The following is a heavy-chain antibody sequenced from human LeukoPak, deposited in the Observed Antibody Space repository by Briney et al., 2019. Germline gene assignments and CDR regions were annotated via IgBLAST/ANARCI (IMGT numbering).Heavy chain of an antibody. Sequence: HPGGSLRLSCVASGFTFGTYWMSWVRQAPGKGLEWVANIKQDGGEKYYVDSVKGQFTISRDNAKNSLYLQMNSLRAEDAAVYYCARMSPPFSAWGQGTLVIVSS. CDR3: ARMSPPFSA. CDR1: GFTFGTYW. J-gene: IGHJ5*02. CDR2: IKQDGGEK. V-gene: IGHV3-7*01.